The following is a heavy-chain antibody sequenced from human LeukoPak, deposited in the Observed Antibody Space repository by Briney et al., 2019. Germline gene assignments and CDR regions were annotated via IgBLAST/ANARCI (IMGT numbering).Heavy chain of an antibody. V-gene: IGHV4-34*01. J-gene: IGHJ6*02. CDR3: ARRIAAAGYILYYYYYGMDV. D-gene: IGHD6-13*01. CDR2: INHSGST. Sequence: PSETLSLTCAVYGGSFSGYYWSWIRQPPGKGLEWIGEINHSGSTNYNPSLKSRVTISVDTSKNQFSLKLSSVTAADTAVYYCARRIAAAGYILYYYYYGMDVWGRGTTVTVSS. CDR1: GGSFSGYY.